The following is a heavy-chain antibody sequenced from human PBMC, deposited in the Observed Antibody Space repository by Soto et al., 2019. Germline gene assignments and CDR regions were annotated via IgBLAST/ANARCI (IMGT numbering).Heavy chain of an antibody. V-gene: IGHV3-74*01. D-gene: IGHD2-8*01. Sequence: GGSLRLSCAASGFTSNTYWMHWVRQAPGKGPVWVSRINTDGSNTRYADSVKGRFTISRDNAKNTLYLQMNSLGVEDTAIYYCARDGPRGDNGAVSFDHWGQGALVTVSS. CDR2: INTDGSNT. CDR1: GFTSNTYW. CDR3: ARDGPRGDNGAVSFDH. J-gene: IGHJ4*02.